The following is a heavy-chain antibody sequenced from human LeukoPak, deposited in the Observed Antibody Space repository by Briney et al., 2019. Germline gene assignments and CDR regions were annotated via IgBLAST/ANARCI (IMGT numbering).Heavy chain of an antibody. Sequence: GASVKVSCKASGYTFTSYGISWVRQAPGQGLEWMGWISAYNGDTNYAQNLQGRVTITTDTSTSTAYLELKSLRADDTAVYYCARSSKLFVGWYNGYWGQGTLVTVS. CDR3: ARSSKLFVGWYNGY. CDR2: ISAYNGDT. J-gene: IGHJ4*02. CDR1: GYTFTSYG. D-gene: IGHD6-19*01. V-gene: IGHV1-18*01.